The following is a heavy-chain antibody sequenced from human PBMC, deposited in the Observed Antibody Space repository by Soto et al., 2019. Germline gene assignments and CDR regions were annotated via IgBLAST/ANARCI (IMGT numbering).Heavy chain of an antibody. CDR1: GGTFSSYA. CDR3: ARVAGGMTTVYYFDY. CDR2: IIPIFGTA. D-gene: IGHD4-17*01. V-gene: IGHV1-69*01. J-gene: IGHJ4*02. Sequence: QVQLVQSGAEVKKPGSSVKVSCKASGGTFSSYAISWVRQAPGQGLEWMGGIIPIFGTANYAQKFQGRVTITADESKSTDYMELRSLRSEDTAVYYCARVAGGMTTVYYFDYWGQGTLVTVSS.